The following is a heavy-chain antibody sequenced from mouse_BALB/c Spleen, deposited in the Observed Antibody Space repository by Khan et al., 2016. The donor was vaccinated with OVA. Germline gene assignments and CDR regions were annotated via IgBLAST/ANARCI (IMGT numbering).Heavy chain of an antibody. Sequence: QVQLKESGAELMKPAASVKISCKATGYTFSGYWIEWVKQRPGHGLEWIGVILPGSGSTNHNEKIKGKATFTADTSSNAAYMLLSSQTSEDSAVYYCARYGNHYYFDVWGAGTTVTVSS. CDR1: GYTFSGYW. V-gene: IGHV1-9*01. D-gene: IGHD2-1*01. J-gene: IGHJ1*01. CDR3: ARYGNHYYFDV. CDR2: ILPGSGST.